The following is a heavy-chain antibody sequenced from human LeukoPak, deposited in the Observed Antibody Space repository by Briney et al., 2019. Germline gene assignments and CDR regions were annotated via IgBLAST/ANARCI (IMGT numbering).Heavy chain of an antibody. D-gene: IGHD5-12*01. CDR2: IYYSGST. CDR1: GGSISSYY. V-gene: IGHV4-59*01. Sequence: KPSETLSLTCTVSGGSISSYYWSWIRQPPGKGLEWIGYIYYSGSTNYNPSLKSRVTIPVDTSKNQFSLKLSSVTAADTAVYYCARHIVAADNYYFDYWGQGTLVTVSS. J-gene: IGHJ4*02. CDR3: ARHIVAADNYYFDY.